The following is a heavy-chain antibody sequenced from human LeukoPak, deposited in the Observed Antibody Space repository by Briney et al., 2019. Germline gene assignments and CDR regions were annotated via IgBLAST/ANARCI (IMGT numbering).Heavy chain of an antibody. CDR1: GFTFSSYG. J-gene: IGHJ6*02. CDR2: IWYDGSNK. V-gene: IGHV3-33*01. D-gene: IGHD1-20*01. CDR3: ARPLAPEERYNWNPSGDYYYGMDV. Sequence: GGSLRLSCAASGFTFSSYGMHWVRQAPGKGLEWVAVIWYDGSNKYYADSVKGRFTISRDNSKNTLYLQMNSLRAEDTAVYYCARPLAPEERYNWNPSGDYYYGMDVWGQGTTVTVSS.